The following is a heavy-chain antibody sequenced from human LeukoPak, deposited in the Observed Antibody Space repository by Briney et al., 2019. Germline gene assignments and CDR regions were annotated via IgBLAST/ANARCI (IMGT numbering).Heavy chain of an antibody. CDR1: GFTFSSNW. J-gene: IGHJ4*02. D-gene: IGHD6-13*01. V-gene: IGHV3-74*03. Sequence: GGSLRLSCAASGFTFSSNWMDWVRQGPGKGLEWVSRINSDGSSTTYADSVKGRFTISRDNAKNTLYLQMNSLRAEDTAVYYCARAAAGLDYWGQGTLVTVSS. CDR2: INSDGSST. CDR3: ARAAAGLDY.